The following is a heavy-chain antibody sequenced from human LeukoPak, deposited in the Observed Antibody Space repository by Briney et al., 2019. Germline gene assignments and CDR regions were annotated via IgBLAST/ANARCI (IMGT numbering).Heavy chain of an antibody. CDR1: GVTFSSYG. D-gene: IGHD3-22*01. V-gene: IGHV3-30*03. J-gene: IGHJ4*02. Sequence: GGSLRLSCAASGVTFSSYGMHWVRQAPGKGLEWVAVISYDGSDKYYADSVKGRFTISRDNSKNTLYLEMNSLRAEDTAVYYCARDYYYDSSGYWDYYFDYWGQGTLVSVSS. CDR2: ISYDGSDK. CDR3: ARDYYYDSSGYWDYYFDY.